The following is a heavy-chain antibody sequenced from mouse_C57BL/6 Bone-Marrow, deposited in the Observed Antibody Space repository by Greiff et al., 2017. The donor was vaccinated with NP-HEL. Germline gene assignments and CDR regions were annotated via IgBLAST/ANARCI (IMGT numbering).Heavy chain of an antibody. CDR1: GISITTGNYR. CDR3: ARDDYGSSYWYFDV. CDR2: IYYSGTI. J-gene: IGHJ1*03. Sequence: DVKLVESGPGLVKPSQTVFLTCTVTGISITTGNYRWSWIRQFPGNKLEWIGYIYYSGTITYNPSLTSRTTITRDTPKNQFFLEMNSLTAEDTATYYCARDDYGSSYWYFDVWGTGTTVTVSS. D-gene: IGHD1-1*01. V-gene: IGHV3-5*01.